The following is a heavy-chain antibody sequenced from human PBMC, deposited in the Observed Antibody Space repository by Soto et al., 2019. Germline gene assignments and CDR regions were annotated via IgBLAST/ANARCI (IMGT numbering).Heavy chain of an antibody. CDR2: IKQDGSEK. CDR1: GFTFSSYW. D-gene: IGHD3-9*01. CDR3: ARDVWGGDWLFHYYYYGMDV. J-gene: IGHJ6*02. V-gene: IGHV3-7*03. Sequence: PGGSLRLSCAASGFTFSSYWMSWVRQAPGKGLEWVANIKQDGSEKYYVDSVKGRFTISRDNAKNSLYLQMNSLRAEDTAVYYCARDVWGGDWLFHYYYYGMDVWGQGTTVTVSS.